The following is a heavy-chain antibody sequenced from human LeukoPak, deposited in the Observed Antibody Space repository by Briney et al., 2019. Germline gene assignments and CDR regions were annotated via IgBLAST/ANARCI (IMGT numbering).Heavy chain of an antibody. Sequence: SVKVSCKASGGTFSSYAISWVRQAPGQGLEWMGGIIPIFGTANYAQKFQGRVTITADESTSTTYMELSSLRSEDTAVYYCASTKVVVAATGNYYYYGMDVWGQGTTVTVSS. CDR1: GGTFSSYA. D-gene: IGHD2-15*01. V-gene: IGHV1-69*13. CDR3: ASTKVVVAATGNYYYYGMDV. J-gene: IGHJ6*02. CDR2: IIPIFGTA.